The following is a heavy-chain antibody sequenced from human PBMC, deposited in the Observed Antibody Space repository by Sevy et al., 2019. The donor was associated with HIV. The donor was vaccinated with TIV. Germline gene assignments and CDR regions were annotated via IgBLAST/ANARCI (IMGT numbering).Heavy chain of an antibody. Sequence: GGSLRLSCAVSGFTFRNFWMSWVRQAPGKGLEWVANIRQDGSEKYYVDSVRGRFTISRDNAKNSLFLQLNSLRAADTAIYDCAKSYFGSGTSYGMDLWGRGTTVTVSS. J-gene: IGHJ6*02. V-gene: IGHV3-7*01. CDR1: GFTFRNFW. CDR3: AKSYFGSGTSYGMDL. CDR2: IRQDGSEK. D-gene: IGHD3-10*01.